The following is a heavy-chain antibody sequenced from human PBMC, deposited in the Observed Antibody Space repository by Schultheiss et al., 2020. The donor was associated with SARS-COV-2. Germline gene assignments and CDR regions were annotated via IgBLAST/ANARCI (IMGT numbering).Heavy chain of an antibody. CDR2: ISSSSSTI. J-gene: IGHJ6*02. Sequence: GDSLKISCAASGFTFSSYSMNWVRQAPGKGLEWVSYISSSSSTIYYADSVKGRFTISRDNAKNSLYLQMNSLRDEDTAVYYCARDPYSSSWYLGASGEPPKMDVWGQGTTVTVSS. D-gene: IGHD6-13*01. CDR1: GFTFSSYS. CDR3: ARDPYSSSWYLGASGEPPKMDV. V-gene: IGHV3-48*02.